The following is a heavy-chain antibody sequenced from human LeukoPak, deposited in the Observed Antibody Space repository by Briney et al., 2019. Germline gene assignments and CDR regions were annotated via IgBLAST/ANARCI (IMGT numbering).Heavy chain of an antibody. J-gene: IGHJ6*04. CDR1: GFTFSSYG. Sequence: PGGSLRLSCAASGFTFSSYGMHWVRQAPGKGLEWVAVIWYDGSNKYYADSVKGRFTISRDNSKNTLYLQVNSLRAEDTAVYYCARGLGELTNYGMDVWGKGTTVTVSS. V-gene: IGHV3-33*01. CDR2: IWYDGSNK. CDR3: ARGLGELTNYGMDV. D-gene: IGHD3-10*01.